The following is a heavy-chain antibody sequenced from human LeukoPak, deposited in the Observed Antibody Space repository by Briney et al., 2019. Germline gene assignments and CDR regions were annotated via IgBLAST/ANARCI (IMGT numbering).Heavy chain of an antibody. J-gene: IGHJ4*02. D-gene: IGHD3-3*01. CDR3: ARSGYSKRGDY. CDR1: GGSISSSSYY. Sequence: PAETLSLTCTVSGGSISSSSYYWGWIRQPPGKGLEWIGCIYYSWSTYYNPSLKSRVTISVDTSKNQFSLTLSSVTAADKDVYYCARSGYSKRGDYWGQETLVTVSS. V-gene: IGHV4-39*01. CDR2: IYYSWST.